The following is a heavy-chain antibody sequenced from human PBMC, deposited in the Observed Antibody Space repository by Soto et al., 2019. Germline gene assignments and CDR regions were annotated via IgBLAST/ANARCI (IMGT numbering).Heavy chain of an antibody. CDR3: ARKGCFGDCYLFDS. D-gene: IGHD2-21*01. J-gene: IGHJ4*02. CDR2: INTNTGHT. CDR1: GYSFDKFG. Sequence: QVQLVQSGAELKEPGASVKVSCRASGYSFDKFGISWVRQAPGQGFEWMGWINTNTGHTYYLQKLQDGVTMTRDKSTNTAYMELRSLRSDDTAMYYCARKGCFGDCYLFDSWGQGSLVTVSS. V-gene: IGHV1-18*01.